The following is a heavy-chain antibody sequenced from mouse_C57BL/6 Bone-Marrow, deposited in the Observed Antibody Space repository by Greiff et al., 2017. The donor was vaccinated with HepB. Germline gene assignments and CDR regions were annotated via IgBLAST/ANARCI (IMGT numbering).Heavy chain of an antibody. D-gene: IGHD1-1*01. Sequence: DVKLVESGGGLVQPKGSLKLSCAASGFSFNTYAMNWVRQAPGKGLEWVARIRSKSNNYATYYADSVKDRFTISRDDSESMLYLQMNNLKTEDTAMYYCVRQGYYYGSSLYFDYWGQGTTLTVSS. CDR1: GFSFNTYA. CDR2: IRSKSNNYAT. J-gene: IGHJ2*01. V-gene: IGHV10-1*01. CDR3: VRQGYYYGSSLYFDY.